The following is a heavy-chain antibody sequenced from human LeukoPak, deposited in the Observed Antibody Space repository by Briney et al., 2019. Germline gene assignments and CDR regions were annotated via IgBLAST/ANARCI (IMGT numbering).Heavy chain of an antibody. CDR1: GGSINSGTSY. Sequence: SQTLSLTCTVSGGSINSGTSYWSWIRQPAGEGLEWIGRIYTSGRTYYNPSLKSRVTISVDMSKNQFSLRLSPVTAADTAVYYCARDQWGGNYIHDAFDIWGQGTMVTVSS. D-gene: IGHD4-23*01. V-gene: IGHV4-61*02. J-gene: IGHJ3*02. CDR2: IYTSGRT. CDR3: ARDQWGGNYIHDAFDI.